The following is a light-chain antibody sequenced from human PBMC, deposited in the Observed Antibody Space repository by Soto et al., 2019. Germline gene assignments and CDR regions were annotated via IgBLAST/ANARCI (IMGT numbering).Light chain of an antibody. J-gene: IGKJ1*01. CDR1: QSVSSNY. CDR2: GAS. V-gene: IGKV3-20*01. Sequence: EIVLTQSPGTLSLSPGERATLSCRASQSVSSNYLAWYQQKPGQAPRLLIYGASSRATGIPDRFSGSGSGTDFTLTISRLEPEDFAVYYCQQYAGSPRTFGQGTKVEI. CDR3: QQYAGSPRT.